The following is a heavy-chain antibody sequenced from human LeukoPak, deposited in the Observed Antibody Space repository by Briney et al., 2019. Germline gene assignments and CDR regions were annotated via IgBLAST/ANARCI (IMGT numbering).Heavy chain of an antibody. J-gene: IGHJ4*02. D-gene: IGHD3-9*01. CDR3: ARSKDILTGYCFDY. CDR1: GYTFTGYY. CDR2: INPNSGGT. Sequence: ASVKVSCKASGYTFTGYYMHWVRQAPGQGLEWMGWINPNSGGTNYAQKFQGRVTMTRDTSISTAYMELSRLRSDDTAVYYCARSKDILTGYCFDYWGQGTLVTVSS. V-gene: IGHV1-2*02.